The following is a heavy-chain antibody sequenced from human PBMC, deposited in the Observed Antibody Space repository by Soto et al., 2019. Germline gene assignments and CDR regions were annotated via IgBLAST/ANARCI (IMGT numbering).Heavy chain of an antibody. Sequence: PSETLSLTCAVYGGSFSGYYWSWIRQPPGKGLEWIGEINHSGSTNYNPSLKSRVTISVDTSKNQFSLKLSSVTAADTAVYYCARVKLRYFDWFGPFDYWGQGTLVTVSS. V-gene: IGHV4-34*01. D-gene: IGHD3-9*01. J-gene: IGHJ4*02. CDR3: ARVKLRYFDWFGPFDY. CDR1: GGSFSGYY. CDR2: INHSGST.